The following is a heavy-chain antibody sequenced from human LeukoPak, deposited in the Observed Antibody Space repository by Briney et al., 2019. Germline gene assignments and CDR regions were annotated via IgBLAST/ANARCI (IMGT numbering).Heavy chain of an antibody. V-gene: IGHV3-23*01. J-gene: IGHJ5*02. CDR1: GLHFSGTA. CDR2: ISHDGMNA. Sequence: GGSLRLSCAASGLHFSGTAMSWVRQAPGKGLEWVSAISHDGMNAYYADSVKGRFTISRDNSKNTVSLEMSSLTAADTGVYYCAKDGAQYSSGPECDPRGQGALVTASP. CDR3: AKDGAQYSSGPECDP. D-gene: IGHD6-19*01.